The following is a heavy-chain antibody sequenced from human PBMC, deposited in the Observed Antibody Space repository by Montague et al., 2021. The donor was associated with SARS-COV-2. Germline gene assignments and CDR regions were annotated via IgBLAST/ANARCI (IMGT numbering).Heavy chain of an antibody. Sequence: SETLSLTCAVYGGSFSGYYWSWIRQPPEKGLEWIGEINQSGRTNNNPSLKCRVIISVDTSKNQFSLKLSSVTAADTAVYYCARRRSSVWGVTVSAELDYWGQGILVIVSS. J-gene: IGHJ4*02. CDR1: GGSFSGYY. CDR2: INQSGRT. V-gene: IGHV4-34*01. CDR3: ARRRSSVWGVTVSAELDY. D-gene: IGHD3-10*01.